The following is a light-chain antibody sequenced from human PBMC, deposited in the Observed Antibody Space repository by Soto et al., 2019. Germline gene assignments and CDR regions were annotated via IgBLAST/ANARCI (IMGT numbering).Light chain of an antibody. CDR3: QQYSNWPLLS. V-gene: IGKV3-15*01. CDR2: GAS. Sequence: VLLTQSPATLSVSPGAVAALSCVASQSVGSNLAWYQQKPGQTPRVLIYGASTRAIGIPARFSGSGFGTEFTLTISSLQSEDFVVYYCQQYSNWPLLSFGGGTKVDIK. CDR1: QSVGSN. J-gene: IGKJ4*01.